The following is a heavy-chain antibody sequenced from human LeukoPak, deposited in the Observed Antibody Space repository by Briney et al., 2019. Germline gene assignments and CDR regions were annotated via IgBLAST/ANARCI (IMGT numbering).Heavy chain of an antibody. Sequence: ASVKVSCKASGYTFTGYYMHWVRQAPGQGLEWMGRINPNSGGTNYAQKFQGRVTMTRDTSISTAYMELSRLRSDDKAVFYCSRYCSGGAFDILGQGTMVTVSS. J-gene: IGHJ3*02. CDR2: INPNSGGT. D-gene: IGHD3-10*01. CDR1: GYTFTGYY. V-gene: IGHV1-2*06. CDR3: SRYCSGGAFDI.